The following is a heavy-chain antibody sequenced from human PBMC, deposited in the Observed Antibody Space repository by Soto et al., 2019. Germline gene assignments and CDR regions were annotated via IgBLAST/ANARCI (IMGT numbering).Heavy chain of an antibody. CDR1: GGSFSGYY. D-gene: IGHD6-19*01. CDR3: ARVLGRSSGWFSY. J-gene: IGHJ4*02. V-gene: IGHV4-34*01. CDR2: INHSGST. Sequence: SETLSLTCAVYGGSFSGYYWSWIRQPPGKGLEWIGEINHSGSTNYNPSLKSRVTISVDTSKNQFSLKLSSVTAADTAVYYCARVLGRSSGWFSYWGQGTLVTVSS.